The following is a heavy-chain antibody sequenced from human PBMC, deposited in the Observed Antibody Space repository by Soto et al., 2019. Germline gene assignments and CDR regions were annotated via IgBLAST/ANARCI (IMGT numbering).Heavy chain of an antibody. CDR2: IIPVFATT. J-gene: IGHJ4*02. CDR1: GGAFSTYA. V-gene: IGHV1-69*01. D-gene: IGHD2-2*01. Sequence: QVQLVQSGAEVKKPGSSVKVSCQAPGGAFSTYAITWVRQAPGQGLEWMGAIIPVFATTTSARRFRGRLSIAADAVTSTDSMDLSDLRSEDTAIYYCATAGFRSTSIQHFDHWGQGALVTVSP. CDR3: ATAGFRSTSIQHFDH.